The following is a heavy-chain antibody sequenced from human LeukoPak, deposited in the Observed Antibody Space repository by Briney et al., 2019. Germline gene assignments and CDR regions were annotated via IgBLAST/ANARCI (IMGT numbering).Heavy chain of an antibody. Sequence: PGGSLRLSCTASGFTFGDYSMSWVLQAPGKGLEWVGFIRSKAYGGTTEYAASVKGRFTISRDDSKTIAYLQMNSLKTEDTAVYYCTREGTWLYYFDYWGQGTLVTVSS. V-gene: IGHV3-49*04. CDR1: GFTFGDYS. CDR2: IRSKAYGGTT. D-gene: IGHD3-9*01. J-gene: IGHJ4*02. CDR3: TREGTWLYYFDY.